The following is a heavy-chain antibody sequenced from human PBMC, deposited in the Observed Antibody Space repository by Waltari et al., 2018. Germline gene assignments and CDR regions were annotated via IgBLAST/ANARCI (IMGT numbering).Heavy chain of an antibody. D-gene: IGHD6-19*01. J-gene: IGHJ6*02. CDR3: ASERRYSTGWNFYGMDV. CDR1: GYTFSDYY. Sequence: QVQLVQSGAEVKKPGASVKVSCKASGYTFSDYYVHSVRQAPGQGLEWMGIINPSGDYTIYAQKFQGRVSMTRDTSTSTVYMELSSLRSEDTAVYFCASERRYSTGWNFYGMDVWGQGTTVTVSS. V-gene: IGHV1-46*01. CDR2: INPSGDYT.